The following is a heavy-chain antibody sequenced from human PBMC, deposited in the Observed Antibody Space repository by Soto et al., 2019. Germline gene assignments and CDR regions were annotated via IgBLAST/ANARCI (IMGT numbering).Heavy chain of an antibody. CDR3: AREREGVRYYDFWSGYTVYFDY. J-gene: IGHJ4*02. V-gene: IGHV1-69*04. CDR1: GGTLSSYT. CDR2: IIPILGIA. Sequence: KVSCKASGGTLSSYTISWVRQAPGQGLEWMGRIIPILGIANYAQKFQGRVTITADKSTSTAYMELSSLRSEDTAVYYCAREREGVRYYDFWSGYTVYFDYWGQGTLVTVSS. D-gene: IGHD3-3*01.